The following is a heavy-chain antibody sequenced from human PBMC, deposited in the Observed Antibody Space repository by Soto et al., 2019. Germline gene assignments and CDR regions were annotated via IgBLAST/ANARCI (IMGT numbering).Heavy chain of an antibody. D-gene: IGHD2-2*01. CDR1: GYPFTSYG. J-gene: IGHJ4*02. Sequence: QVQLVQSGAEVKKPGASVKVSCKTSGYPFTSYGINWVRKAPGQGPEWMGWISAYDDKTIYSQKFQGRVTLTADTSTTTAYMELRGLGTDDTAVHYCARDRLIAVTSLPRNWGQGTLVTVSS. V-gene: IGHV1-18*01. CDR3: ARDRLIAVTSLPRN. CDR2: ISAYDDKT.